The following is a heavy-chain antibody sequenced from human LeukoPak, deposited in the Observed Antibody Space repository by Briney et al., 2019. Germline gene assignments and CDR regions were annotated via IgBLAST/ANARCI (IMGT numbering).Heavy chain of an antibody. CDR1: GFTFSSYG. D-gene: IGHD6-19*01. CDR3: AKDKGQWLVLAFDI. J-gene: IGHJ3*02. Sequence: GGSLRLSCAASGFTFSSYGMHWVRQAPGKGLEWVAVISYDGSNKYYADSVKGRFTISRDNSKNTLYLQMNSLRAEDTAVYYCAKDKGQWLVLAFDIWGQGTMVTVSS. CDR2: ISYDGSNK. V-gene: IGHV3-30*18.